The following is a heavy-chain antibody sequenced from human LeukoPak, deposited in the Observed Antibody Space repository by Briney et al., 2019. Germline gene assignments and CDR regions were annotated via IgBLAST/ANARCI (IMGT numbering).Heavy chain of an antibody. J-gene: IGHJ4*02. V-gene: IGHV3-53*01. D-gene: IGHD2-21*02. CDR3: ARDPTVWGGDCHFDY. Sequence: PGGSLRLSCAASGFTVSSHYMSWVRRAPGKGLEWVSVISSGGITYYADAVKGRFTISSDNSKNALYLQMNSLRAEDTAVYYCARDPTVWGGDCHFDYWGQGTLVTVSS. CDR1: GFTVSSHY. CDR2: ISSGGIT.